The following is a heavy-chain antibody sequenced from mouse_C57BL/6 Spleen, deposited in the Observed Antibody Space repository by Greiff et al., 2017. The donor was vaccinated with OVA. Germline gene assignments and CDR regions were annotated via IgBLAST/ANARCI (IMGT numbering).Heavy chain of an antibody. V-gene: IGHV1-82*01. CDR1: GYAFSSSW. Sequence: QVQLQQSGPELVKPGASVKISCKASGYAFSSSWMNWVKQRPGKGLEWIGRIYPGDGDTNYNGKFKGKATLTADKSSSTAYMQLSSLTSEDSAVYFCANYGSSYLGWYFDVWGTGTTVTVSS. CDR2: IYPGDGDT. J-gene: IGHJ1*03. D-gene: IGHD1-1*01. CDR3: ANYGSSYLGWYFDV.